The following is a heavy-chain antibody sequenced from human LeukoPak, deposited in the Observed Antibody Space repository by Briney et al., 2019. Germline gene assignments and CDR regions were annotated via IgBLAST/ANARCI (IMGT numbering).Heavy chain of an antibody. CDR2: INPNSGGT. J-gene: IGHJ4*02. CDR1: GYTFTGYY. CDR3: ARGTLIVVVPAAIYH. D-gene: IGHD2-2*01. Sequence: ASVKVSCKASGYTFTGYYMHWVRQAPGQGLEWMGWINPNSGGTNYAQKFQGRVTMTRDTSISTAYMELSRLRSYDTAVYYCARGTLIVVVPAAIYHWGQGTLVTVSS. V-gene: IGHV1-2*02.